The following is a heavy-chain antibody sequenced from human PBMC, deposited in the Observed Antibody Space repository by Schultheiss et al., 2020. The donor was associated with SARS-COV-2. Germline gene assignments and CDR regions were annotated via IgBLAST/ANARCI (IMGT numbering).Heavy chain of an antibody. D-gene: IGHD1-26*01. CDR2: IWYDGSNK. CDR1: GFTFSSYG. CDR3: ASSVGATTYFDY. J-gene: IGHJ4*02. Sequence: GGSLRLSCAASGFTFSSYGMHWVRQAPGKGLEWVAVIWYDGSNKYYADSVKGRFTISRHNSKNTLYLQMNSLRAEDTAVYYCASSVGATTYFDYWGQGTLVTVSS. V-gene: IGHV3-33*01.